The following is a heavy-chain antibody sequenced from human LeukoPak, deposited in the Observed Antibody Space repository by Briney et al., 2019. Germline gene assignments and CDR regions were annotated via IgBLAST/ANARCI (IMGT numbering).Heavy chain of an antibody. CDR2: IYYSGST. Sequence: SETLSLTCTVSGGSISSSSYCWGWIRQPPGKGLEWIGSIYYSGSTYYNPSLKRRVTISVDTSKNQFSLKLSSVTAAYTAVYYCARDLVGYCSGGSCYSLYWFDPWGQGTLVTVSS. J-gene: IGHJ5*02. D-gene: IGHD2-15*01. CDR1: GGSISSSSYC. CDR3: ARDLVGYCSGGSCYSLYWFDP. V-gene: IGHV4-39*07.